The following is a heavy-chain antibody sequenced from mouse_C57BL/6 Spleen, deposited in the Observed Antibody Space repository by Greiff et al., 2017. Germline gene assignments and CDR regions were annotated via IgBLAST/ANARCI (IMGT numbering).Heavy chain of an antibody. D-gene: IGHD1-1*01. V-gene: IGHV1-39*01. CDR2: INPNYGTT. CDR1: GYSFTDYN. J-gene: IGHJ1*03. Sequence: EVQLLQSGPELVKPGASVTISCKASGYSFTDYNMNWVKQSNGKSLEWIGVINPNYGTTSYNQKFKGKATLTVNHCTSTAYMQLNRLTSEDSAVYYCARSGYYGSSLYWYFDVWGTGTTVTVSS. CDR3: ARSGYYGSSLYWYFDV.